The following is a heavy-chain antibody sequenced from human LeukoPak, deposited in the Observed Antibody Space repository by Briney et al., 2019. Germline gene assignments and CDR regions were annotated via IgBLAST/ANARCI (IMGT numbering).Heavy chain of an antibody. CDR2: ISYDGSNA. V-gene: IGHV3-30*18. CDR1: GFAFSDYG. D-gene: IGHD6-19*01. J-gene: IGHJ4*02. Sequence: GRSLRLSCAVSGFAFSDYGMHWVRQAPGKGLEWVAVISYDGSNAYYADSVKGRFTISRDNSKNTLYLQMNSLRAEDTAAYYCAKSNSGWYVPPSDWGQGTLVTVSS. CDR3: AKSNSGWYVPPSD.